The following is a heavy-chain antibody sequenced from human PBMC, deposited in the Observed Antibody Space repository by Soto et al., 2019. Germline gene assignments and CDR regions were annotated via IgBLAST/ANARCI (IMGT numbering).Heavy chain of an antibody. D-gene: IGHD6-6*01. CDR3: ASEIAARAFDI. Sequence: GGSLRLSCAASGFTVSSNYMSWVRQAPGKGLEWVSVIYSGGSTYYADSVKGRFTISRDNSKNTLYLQMNSLRAEDTAVYYCASEIAARAFDIWGQGTMVTVSS. J-gene: IGHJ3*02. CDR1: GFTVSSNY. V-gene: IGHV3-53*01. CDR2: IYSGGST.